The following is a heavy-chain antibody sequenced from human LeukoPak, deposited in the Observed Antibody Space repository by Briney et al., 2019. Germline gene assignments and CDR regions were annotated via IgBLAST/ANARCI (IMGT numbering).Heavy chain of an antibody. CDR3: AKKMDDAFDI. V-gene: IGHV3-48*02. CDR1: GFTLSSYT. D-gene: IGHD5-24*01. CDR2: ITSTSNI. Sequence: GGSLRLSCAASGFTLSSYTMNWVRQGPGKGLEWVSYITSTSNIYYADSVKGRFTISRDNAKNSLYLEMNSLRDEDTAVYYCAKKMDDAFDIWGQGTMVTVSS. J-gene: IGHJ3*02.